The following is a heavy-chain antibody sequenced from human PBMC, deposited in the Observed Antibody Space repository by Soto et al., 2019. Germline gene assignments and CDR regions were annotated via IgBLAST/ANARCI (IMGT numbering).Heavy chain of an antibody. CDR2: IYHSGGT. V-gene: IGHV4-4*02. Sequence: QVQLQESGPGLVKPSGTLSLTCAVSGGSISSSNWWSWVRQPPGKGLEWIGEIYHSGGTNYNPSLKSRVTISVDKSKNQFSLKLISVTAADTAMYYCAREVSYGGNSAFDYWGQGTLLTVSS. CDR1: GGSISSSNW. J-gene: IGHJ4*02. D-gene: IGHD4-17*01. CDR3: AREVSYGGNSAFDY.